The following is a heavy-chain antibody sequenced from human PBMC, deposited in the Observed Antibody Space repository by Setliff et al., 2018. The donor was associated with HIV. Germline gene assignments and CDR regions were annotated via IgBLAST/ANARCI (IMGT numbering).Heavy chain of an antibody. CDR1: GGSIRVDNYF. Sequence: ASETLSLTCTVSGGSIRVDNYFWGWIRQPPGKGLEWIGIMNSKGESFYNASFTNGVLISIDTSKNRCSLTMTSVTAAATAVYYCASRVYYYDSNNFLREEGFDPWGQGTLVTVSS. J-gene: IGHJ5*02. D-gene: IGHD3-22*01. CDR2: MNSKGES. V-gene: IGHV4-39*02. CDR3: ASRVYYYDSNNFLREEGFDP.